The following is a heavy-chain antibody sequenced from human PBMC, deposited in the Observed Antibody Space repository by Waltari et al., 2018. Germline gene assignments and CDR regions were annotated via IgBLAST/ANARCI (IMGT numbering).Heavy chain of an antibody. V-gene: IGHV4-34*01. Sequence: QVQLQQGGAGLLKPSETLAVNCAVSGGSFSGNYWRWIRQAPGKVREGIGDVHSRGRTNYTPSLKSRVTISLDTSKTQSSLKLSSVTAADTAVYYCASRQSYYFSSVYYTGTGFDPWGQGTLVTVSS. CDR1: GGSFSGNY. CDR3: ASRQSYYFSSVYYTGTGFDP. J-gene: IGHJ5*02. D-gene: IGHD3-3*01. CDR2: VHSRGRT.